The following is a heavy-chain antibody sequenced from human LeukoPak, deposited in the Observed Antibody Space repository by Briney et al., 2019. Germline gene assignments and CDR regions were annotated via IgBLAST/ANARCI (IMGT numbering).Heavy chain of an antibody. CDR1: GGSITSYY. D-gene: IGHD2-15*01. V-gene: IGHV4-59*01. Sequence: SETLSLTCTVSGGSITSYYWTWIRQPPGKGLEWIGYMYYSGSTNYNPSLKSRVTISIDTSKNQFSLKLSSVTAADTAVYYCARGYCSGGSCYWFDPWGQGTLVTVSS. CDR3: ARGYCSGGSCYWFDP. CDR2: MYYSGST. J-gene: IGHJ5*02.